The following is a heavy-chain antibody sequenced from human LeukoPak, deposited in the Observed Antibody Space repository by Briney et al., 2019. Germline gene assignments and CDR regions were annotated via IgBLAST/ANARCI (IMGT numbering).Heavy chain of an antibody. D-gene: IGHD5-24*01. CDR2: INAGNGNT. V-gene: IGHV1-3*01. J-gene: IGHJ4*02. CDR3: ARGGDGYRSWYFDY. CDR1: GYTFTSYA. Sequence: ASVKVSCKASGYTFTSYAMHWVRQAPGQRLEWMGWINAGNGNTKYSQKFQGRVTITRDTSASTAYMELSSLGSEDTAVYYCARGGDGYRSWYFDYWGQGTLVTVSS.